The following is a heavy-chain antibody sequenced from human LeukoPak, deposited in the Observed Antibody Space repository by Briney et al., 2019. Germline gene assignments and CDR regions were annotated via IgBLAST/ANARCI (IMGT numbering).Heavy chain of an antibody. CDR2: IYYSGST. CDR1: GGSISSYY. Sequence: EPSETLSLTCTVSGGSISSYYWSWIRQPPGKGLEWIGYIYYSGSTNYNPSLKSRVTISVDTSKNQFSLKLSSVTAADTAVYYCAKVFRVRGVTTNPGSYYFDYWGQGTLVTVSS. V-gene: IGHV4-59*12. D-gene: IGHD3-10*01. J-gene: IGHJ4*02. CDR3: AKVFRVRGVTTNPGSYYFDY.